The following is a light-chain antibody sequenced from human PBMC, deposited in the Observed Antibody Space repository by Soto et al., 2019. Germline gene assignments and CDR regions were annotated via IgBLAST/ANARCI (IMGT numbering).Light chain of an antibody. CDR2: GAF. V-gene: IGKV3-15*01. Sequence: EIVMTQSPATLSVSPGERATLSCGASQSVSSNLAWYQQKPGQAPRLLIYGAFTRATGVPDRFSGSGSGTEFTITISSLQPEDFAVYYCHHYNDWPPKQYTFGQGTKLEIK. CDR1: QSVSSN. CDR3: HHYNDWPPKQYT. J-gene: IGKJ2*01.